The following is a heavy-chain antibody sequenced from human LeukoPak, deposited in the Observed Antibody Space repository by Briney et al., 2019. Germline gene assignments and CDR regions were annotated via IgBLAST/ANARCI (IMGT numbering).Heavy chain of an antibody. D-gene: IGHD2-2*01. Sequence: ETLSLTCTVSGFTVSSNYMSWVRQAPGKWLEWVSIIYSGGSTFYADSVKGRFTISRDNAKNSLYLQMNSLRAEDTAVYYCATPAASYYYMDVWGKGTTVTVSS. CDR2: IYSGGST. V-gene: IGHV3-53*01. CDR1: GFTVSSNY. CDR3: ATPAASYYYMDV. J-gene: IGHJ6*03.